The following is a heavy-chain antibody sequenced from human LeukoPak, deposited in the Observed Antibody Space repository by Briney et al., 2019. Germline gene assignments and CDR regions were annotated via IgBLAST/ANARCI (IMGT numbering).Heavy chain of an antibody. D-gene: IGHD3-16*01. V-gene: IGHV1-69*05. J-gene: IGHJ4*02. CDR1: GGTFSSYA. CDR3: ARVGDGDY. Sequence: ASVKVSCKASGGTFSSYAISWVRQAPGQGLEWMGGIIPIFGTANYAQKLQGRVTMTTDTSTSTAYMELRSLRSDDTAVYYCARVGDGDYWGQGTLVTVSS. CDR2: IIPIFGTA.